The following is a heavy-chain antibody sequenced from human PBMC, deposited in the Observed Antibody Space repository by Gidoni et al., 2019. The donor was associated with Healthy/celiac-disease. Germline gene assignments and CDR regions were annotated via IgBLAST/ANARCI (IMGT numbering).Heavy chain of an antibody. V-gene: IGHV3-15*01. J-gene: IGHJ3*02. Sequence: EVQLVESGGGLVKPGGTLRLPCAASGFTFSNAWMSWVRRAPGKGLEWVGRIKSKTDGGTTDYAAPVKVTFTISRDDSNNTLYLQMTGLKAEDTSVYYCTTDEVTSYAFDIWGQGTMVTVSS. CDR3: TTDEVTSYAFDI. CDR2: IKSKTDGGTT. CDR1: GFTFSNAW. D-gene: IGHD4-4*01.